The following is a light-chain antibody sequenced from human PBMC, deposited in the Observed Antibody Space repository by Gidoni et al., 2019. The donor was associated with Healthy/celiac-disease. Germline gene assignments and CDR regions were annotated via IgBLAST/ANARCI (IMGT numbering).Light chain of an antibody. CDR2: DAS. Sequence: EIVWTQSPATLSLSPGERATLSCRASQSVSSYLAWYQQKPGQAPRLLIYDASNRATGIPARFSGSGTGTDFTLTLSSLEPEDFAVYYCQQRSNWPITFGQGTRLEIK. CDR1: QSVSSY. V-gene: IGKV3-11*01. J-gene: IGKJ5*01. CDR3: QQRSNWPIT.